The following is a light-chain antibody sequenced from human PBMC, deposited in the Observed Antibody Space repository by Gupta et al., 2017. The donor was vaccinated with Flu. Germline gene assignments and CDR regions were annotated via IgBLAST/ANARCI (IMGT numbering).Light chain of an antibody. V-gene: IGKV2-30*02. J-gene: IGKJ1*01. CDR2: QVS. CDR3: MQGRHWPWT. Sequence: VVMTQSPISLPVTLGQPASISCRSSQSLVHSDGNTYLNWFYQMPAQSPMRLIYQVSDRDSGVPDRFSGSGSGTDFTLKISRVEAEDVGVYYCMQGRHWPWTFGQGTKVEIK. CDR1: QSLVHSDGNTY.